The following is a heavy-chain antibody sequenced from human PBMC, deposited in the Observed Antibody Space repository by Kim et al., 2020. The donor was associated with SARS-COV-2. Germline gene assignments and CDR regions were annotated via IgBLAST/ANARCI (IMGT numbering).Heavy chain of an antibody. CDR3: ARHGYSSTWFDP. V-gene: IGHV4-39*01. J-gene: IGHJ5*02. Sequence: SETLSLTCTVSGGSISSSSYYWGWIRQPPGKGLEWIGSIYYSGSTYYNPSLKSRVTISVDTSKNQFSLKLSSVTAADTAVYYCARHGYSSTWFDPWGQGTLVTVSS. CDR1: GGSISSSSYY. CDR2: IYYSGST. D-gene: IGHD6-13*01.